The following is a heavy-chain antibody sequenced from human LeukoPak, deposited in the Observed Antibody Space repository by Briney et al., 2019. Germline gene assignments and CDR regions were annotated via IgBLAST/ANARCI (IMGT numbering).Heavy chain of an antibody. Sequence: TSETLSLTCTVSGGSMSSYYWSWLRQPPGKGLEWIGYIYYSWSTNYNPSLKSRVTISVDTSKNQFSLKLSSVTAADTAVYYCAKGYTGYVIDYWGQGTLVTVSS. CDR3: AKGYTGYVIDY. J-gene: IGHJ4*02. V-gene: IGHV4-59*01. CDR2: IYYSWST. D-gene: IGHD5-12*01. CDR1: GGSMSSYY.